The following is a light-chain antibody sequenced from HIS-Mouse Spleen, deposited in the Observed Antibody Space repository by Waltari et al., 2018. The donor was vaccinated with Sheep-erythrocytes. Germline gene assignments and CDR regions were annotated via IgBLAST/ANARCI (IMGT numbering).Light chain of an antibody. CDR1: QGIRND. J-gene: IGKJ2*01. Sequence: AIQMTQSPPSLSASVGDRVNITCQASQGIRNDLGWYQQKPGKAPKLLIYAASSLQSGVPSRFSGSGSGTDFTLTISSLQPEDFATYYCLQDYNYPYTFGQGTKLEIK. CDR3: LQDYNYPYT. V-gene: IGKV1-6*01. CDR2: AAS.